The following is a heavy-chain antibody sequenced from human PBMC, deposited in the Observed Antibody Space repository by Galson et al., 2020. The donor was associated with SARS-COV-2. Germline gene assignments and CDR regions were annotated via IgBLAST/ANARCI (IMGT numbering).Heavy chain of an antibody. CDR2: IFRDGTKE. V-gene: IGHV3-74*01. Sequence: GGSLRLSCVASGFTFSRHWVHWVRQAPGKGLVWVSRIFRDGTKESYADSVKGRFTISRDNAKNTLYLQMNSLRVKDTAVYYCAILDPGDPELPVVGTGFDCWGQGTLVTVSS. CDR3: AILDPGDPELPVVGTGFDC. D-gene: IGHD6-19*01. CDR1: GFTFSRHW. J-gene: IGHJ4*02.